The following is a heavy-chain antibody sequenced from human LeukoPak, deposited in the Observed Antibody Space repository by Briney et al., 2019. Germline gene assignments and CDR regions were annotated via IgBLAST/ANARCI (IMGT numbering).Heavy chain of an antibody. CDR3: ASPMVRPYYFDY. J-gene: IGHJ4*02. Sequence: SGGSLRLSCAASGFTFSSYWMSWVRQAPGKGLEWVANIKQDGSEKYYVDSVKGRFTISRDNSKNTLYLQMNSLRAEDTAVYYCASPMVRPYYFDYWGQGTLVTVSS. D-gene: IGHD3-10*01. CDR1: GFTFSSYW. V-gene: IGHV3-7*01. CDR2: IKQDGSEK.